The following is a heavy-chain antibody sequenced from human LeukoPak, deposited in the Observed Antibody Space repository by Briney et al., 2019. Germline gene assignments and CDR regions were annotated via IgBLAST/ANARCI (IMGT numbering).Heavy chain of an antibody. CDR3: AKDSGDDAFDI. CDR2: ISGSADTT. V-gene: IGHV3-23*01. Sequence: GGSLRLSCAASGFTFSSYAMSWVRQAPGKGLEWVSAISGSADTTYYADSVKGRFTISRDNSKNTLYLQMNSLRAEDTAVYYCAKDSGDDAFDIWGQGTMVTVSS. CDR1: GFTFSSYA. J-gene: IGHJ3*02.